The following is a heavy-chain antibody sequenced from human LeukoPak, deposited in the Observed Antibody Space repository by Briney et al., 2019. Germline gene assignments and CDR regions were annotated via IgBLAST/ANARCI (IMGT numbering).Heavy chain of an antibody. CDR1: GDSISSYY. V-gene: IGHV4-4*07. CDR2: IYTSGST. J-gene: IGHJ6*03. D-gene: IGHD2-2*01. CDR3: ARAGYCSSTTCYRGYYYYMDV. Sequence: PSETLSLTCTVSGDSISSYYWSWIRQPAGKGLEWIGRIYTSGSTNYNPSLKSRVTISVDTSKNQFSLKLSSVTAADTAVYYCARAGYCSSTTCYRGYYYYMDVWGKGTTVTVSS.